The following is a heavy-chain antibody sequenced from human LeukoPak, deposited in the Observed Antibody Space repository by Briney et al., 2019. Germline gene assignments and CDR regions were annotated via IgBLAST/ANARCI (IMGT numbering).Heavy chain of an antibody. D-gene: IGHD1-1*01. CDR3: ARTGVPYAMDV. J-gene: IGHJ6*02. V-gene: IGHV3-74*01. CDR1: GFTFSSYW. CDR2: IYSDGSIT. Sequence: GGSLRLSCAASGFTFSSYWMHWVRQAPGKGLVWVSRIYSDGSITIYADSVKGRSTISRDNAKNTLYLQMNSLRADDTAMYYCARTGVPYAMDVWGQGTTVTVS.